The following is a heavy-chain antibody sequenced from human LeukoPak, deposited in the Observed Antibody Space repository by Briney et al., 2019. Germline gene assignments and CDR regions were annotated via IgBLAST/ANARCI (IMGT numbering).Heavy chain of an antibody. CDR1: GFIFDHFG. J-gene: IGHJ4*02. Sequence: GGSLRLPCATSGFIFDHFGMNWVRQVPGKGLEWVSGINWDSTSTNYVGSVRGRFTISRDNAKNSLYLQMNSLRVEDTAFYYCARDLKYCTGGMCYFTAVADSWGQGTLVTVSS. V-gene: IGHV3-20*04. D-gene: IGHD2-8*02. CDR2: INWDSTST. CDR3: ARDLKYCTGGMCYFTAVADS.